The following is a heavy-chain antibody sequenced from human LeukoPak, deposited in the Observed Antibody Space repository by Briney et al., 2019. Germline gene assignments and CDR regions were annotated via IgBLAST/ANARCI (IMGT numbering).Heavy chain of an antibody. CDR1: GGSISSYY. J-gene: IGHJ4*02. CDR3: ARVGPLKTPFDY. CDR2: IYYSGST. Sequence: PSETLSLTCTVSGGSISSYYWSWIRQPPGKGLEWIGYIYYSGSTNYNPSLKSRVTISVDTSKNQFSLKLSSVTAADTAVYYCARVGPLKTPFDYWGQGTLVTVSS. V-gene: IGHV4-59*12.